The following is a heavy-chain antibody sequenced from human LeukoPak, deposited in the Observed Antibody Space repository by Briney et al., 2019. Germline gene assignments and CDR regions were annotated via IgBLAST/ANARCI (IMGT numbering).Heavy chain of an antibody. CDR3: ARAPEFSSGWLLDY. V-gene: IGHV4-4*07. D-gene: IGHD6-19*01. CDR2: IYISGST. CDR1: GGSIRSYY. J-gene: IGHJ4*02. Sequence: PSETLSLTCTVSGGSIRSYYWSWIRQPAEKGLEWIGRIYISGSTTYNPSLKSRVTMSVDTSKNQFSLKLSSVTAADTAVYYCARAPEFSSGWLLDYWGQGTLVTVSS.